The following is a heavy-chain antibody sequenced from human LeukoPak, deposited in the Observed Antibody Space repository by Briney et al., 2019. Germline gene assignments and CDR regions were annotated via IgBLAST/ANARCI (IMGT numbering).Heavy chain of an antibody. CDR3: AGLMTTVTIRDF. D-gene: IGHD4-11*01. CDR2: ITGSSSHS. V-gene: IGHV3-21*01. Sequence: GKSLRLSCAASEFTFSSYSMNWVRQAPGKGLEWVSSITGSSSHSYYAASVKGRFTISRDNAKNSLYLQMNGLRAEDTAVYFCAGLMTTVTIRDFWGQGTPVTVSS. CDR1: EFTFSSYS. J-gene: IGHJ4*02.